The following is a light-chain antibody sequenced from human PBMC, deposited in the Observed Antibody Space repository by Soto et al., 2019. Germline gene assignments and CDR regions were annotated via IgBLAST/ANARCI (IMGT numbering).Light chain of an antibody. J-gene: IGKJ1*01. CDR2: DAS. CDR1: QNISSW. V-gene: IGKV3-11*01. Sequence: LTQSPSSLSASVGDRVTITCRASQNISSWLAWYQQKPGQTPRLLIYDASNRAAGIPARFSGSGSGTDFTLTISSLEPEDFAVYYCQQYGSSPRGTFGQGTKVDI. CDR3: QQYGSSPRGT.